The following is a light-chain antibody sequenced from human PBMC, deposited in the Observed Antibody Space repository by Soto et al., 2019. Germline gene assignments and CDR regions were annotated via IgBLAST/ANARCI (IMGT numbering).Light chain of an antibody. CDR1: QSVTTK. Sequence: EIVMTQSPATLSVSPGERATLSCRASQSVTTKLAWYQQKPGQAPRLLIYGASTRAIDIPARFSGSGSGTEFTLTISSLQSEDFVVYYCQHYNNWPITFGQGTRLEIK. CDR2: GAS. V-gene: IGKV3-15*01. CDR3: QHYNNWPIT. J-gene: IGKJ5*01.